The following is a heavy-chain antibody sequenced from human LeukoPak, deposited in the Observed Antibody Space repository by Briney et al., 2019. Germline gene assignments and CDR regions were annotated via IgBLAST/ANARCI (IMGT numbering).Heavy chain of an antibody. CDR1: GFTFSSYW. V-gene: IGHV3-30*18. CDR2: ISYDGSNK. CDR3: AKGGYSSCWYPYYFDY. D-gene: IGHD6-13*01. Sequence: GGSLRLSCAASGFTFSSYWMSWVRQAPGKGLEWVAVISYDGSNKYYADSVKGRFTISRDNSKNTLYLQMNSLRAEDTAVYYCAKGGYSSCWYPYYFDYWGQGTLVTVSS. J-gene: IGHJ4*02.